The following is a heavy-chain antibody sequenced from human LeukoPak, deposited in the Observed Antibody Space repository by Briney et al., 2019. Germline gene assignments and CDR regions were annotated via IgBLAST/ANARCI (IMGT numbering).Heavy chain of an antibody. CDR2: IYYSGNT. J-gene: IGHJ4*02. CDR1: GGSITYYY. Sequence: SETLSLTCTVSGGSITYYYWSWIRQAPGKGLEWIGYIYYSGNTNYNPSLKSRVTISVDTSESQFSLKLSSITVADTAVYYCARFGYGVRYFDYWGQGTLVTVSS. V-gene: IGHV4-59*08. D-gene: IGHD3-10*01. CDR3: ARFGYGVRYFDY.